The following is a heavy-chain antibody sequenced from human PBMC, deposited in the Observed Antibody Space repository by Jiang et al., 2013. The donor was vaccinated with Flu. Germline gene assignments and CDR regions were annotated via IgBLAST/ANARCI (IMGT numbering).Heavy chain of an antibody. CDR1: GYTFTSNW. J-gene: IGHJ4*02. D-gene: IGHD3-10*01. Sequence: GAEVKKPGESLRISCQGTGYTFTSNWISWVRQIPGKGLEWLGRIDPRDSYINYNPSFRGHVTISTDESISTAYLQWSSLKASDSAIYYCARHKRGQLASFDYWGQGALVTVLL. CDR3: ARHKRGQLASFDY. CDR2: IDPRDSYI. V-gene: IGHV5-10-1*01.